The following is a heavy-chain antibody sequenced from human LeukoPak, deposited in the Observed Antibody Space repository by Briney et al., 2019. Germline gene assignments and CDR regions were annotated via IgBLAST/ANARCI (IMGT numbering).Heavy chain of an antibody. CDR2: ISGSGGST. J-gene: IGHJ4*02. CDR3: AKVARFSSYYYGSGILDY. V-gene: IGHV3-23*01. CDR1: EFTFSSYG. Sequence: GGSLRLSCAASEFTFSSYGMSWVRQAPGKGLEWVSAISGSGGSTYYADSVKGRFTISRDNSKNTLYLQMNSLRAEDTAVYYCAKVARFSSYYYGSGILDYWGQGTLVTVSS. D-gene: IGHD3-10*01.